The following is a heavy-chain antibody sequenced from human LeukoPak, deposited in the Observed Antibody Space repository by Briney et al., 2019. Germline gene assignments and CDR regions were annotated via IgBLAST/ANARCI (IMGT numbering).Heavy chain of an antibody. J-gene: IGHJ4*02. CDR1: GYSFTSYW. V-gene: IGHV5-51*01. D-gene: IGHD2-2*01. CDR2: IYPGDSDT. Sequence: GESLKISCKGSGYSFTSYWIGWVRQMPGKGLGWMGIIYPGDSDTRYSPSFQGQVTISADKSISTAYLQWSSLKASDTAMYYCARLSSRYCSSTSCYGQPIDYWGQGTLVTVSS. CDR3: ARLSSRYCSSTSCYGQPIDY.